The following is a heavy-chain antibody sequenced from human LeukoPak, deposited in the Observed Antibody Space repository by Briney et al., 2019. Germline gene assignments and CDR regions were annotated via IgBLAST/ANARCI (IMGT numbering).Heavy chain of an antibody. CDR1: GGTFSSYA. Sequence: RSSVKVSCEASGGTFSSYAISWVRQAPGQGLEWMGGIIPIFGTANYAQKFQGRVTITTDESTSTAYMELSSLRSEDTAVYYCASPAGGTPFDYWGQGTLVTVSS. J-gene: IGHJ4*02. V-gene: IGHV1-69*05. CDR3: ASPAGGTPFDY. CDR2: IIPIFGTA. D-gene: IGHD1-14*01.